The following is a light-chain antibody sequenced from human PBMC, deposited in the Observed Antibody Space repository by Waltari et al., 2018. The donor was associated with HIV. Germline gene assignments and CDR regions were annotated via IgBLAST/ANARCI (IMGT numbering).Light chain of an antibody. V-gene: IGLV2-23*01. CDR2: EDT. J-gene: IGLJ1*01. CDR1: SSDVGGYSP. Sequence: QSALTQPASVSGSPGQSITISCIGTSSDVGGYSPVSCYQHHPGKAPPLLIFEDTEPPSWVSSPVSASKSGATASLTISGLLAEDAADYSCCSYGGFPTYVFGSGTKVTVL. CDR3: CSYGGFPTYV.